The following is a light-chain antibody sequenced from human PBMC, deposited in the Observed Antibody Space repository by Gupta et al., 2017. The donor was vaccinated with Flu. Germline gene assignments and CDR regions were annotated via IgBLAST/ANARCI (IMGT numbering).Light chain of an antibody. V-gene: IGKV1-39*01. CDR1: QSISSY. Sequence: DIQMTQSPSSLSASVGDRVTITCRASQSISSYLHWYQQKPGKAPKLLIYAASSLQSGVPSRFSGSGYGTDFTLTISRRQQEDFASYYCQQTDSNPRSIFGQGTKLEIK. CDR2: AAS. CDR3: QQTDSNPRSI. J-gene: IGKJ2*01.